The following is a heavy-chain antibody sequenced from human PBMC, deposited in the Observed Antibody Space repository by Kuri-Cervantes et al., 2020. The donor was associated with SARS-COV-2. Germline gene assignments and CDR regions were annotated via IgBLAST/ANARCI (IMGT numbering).Heavy chain of an antibody. J-gene: IGHJ5*02. CDR1: GYTFTSYA. D-gene: IGHD6-13*01. CDR2: INAGNGNT. V-gene: IGHV1-3*01. CDR3: ARDLSSSWSHNWFDP. Sequence: ASVKVSCKASGYTFTSYAMHWVRQAPGQRLEWMGWINAGNGNTEYSQKFQGRVTITRDTSASTAYMELSSLRSEDTAVYYCARDLSSSWSHNWFDPWGQGTLVTVSS.